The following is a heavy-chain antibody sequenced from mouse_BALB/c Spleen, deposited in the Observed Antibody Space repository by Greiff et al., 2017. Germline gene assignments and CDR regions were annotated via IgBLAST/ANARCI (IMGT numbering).Heavy chain of an antibody. CDR2: INPSTGYT. V-gene: IGHV1-7*01. Sequence: VQLQQSGAELAKPGASVKMSCKASGYTFTSYWMHWVKQRPGQGLEWIGYINPSTGYTEYNQKFKDKATLTADKSSSTAYMQLSSLTSEDSAVYYCARDTAAYWGQGTLVTVSA. J-gene: IGHJ3*01. CDR3: ARDTAAY. CDR1: GYTFTSYW. D-gene: IGHD1-2*01.